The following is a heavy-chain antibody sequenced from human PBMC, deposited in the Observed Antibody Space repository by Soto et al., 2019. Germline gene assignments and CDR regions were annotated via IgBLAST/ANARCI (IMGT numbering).Heavy chain of an antibody. CDR1: GDSVSSNSAA. Sequence: QTLSLTCVISGDSVSSNSAAWNWIRQSPSRGLEWLGRTYYRSKWYNDYAVSVKSRITINPDTSKNQFSPQLNSVTPEDTAVYYCARSSSSWYWIGKNWFDPWGQGTLVTVSS. V-gene: IGHV6-1*01. CDR3: ARSSSSWYWIGKNWFDP. J-gene: IGHJ5*02. CDR2: TYYRSKWYN. D-gene: IGHD6-13*01.